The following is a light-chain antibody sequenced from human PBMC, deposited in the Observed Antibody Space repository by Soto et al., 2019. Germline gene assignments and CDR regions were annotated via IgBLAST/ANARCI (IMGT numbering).Light chain of an antibody. CDR1: RLGDKN. CDR2: QDN. V-gene: IGLV3-1*01. J-gene: IGLJ2*01. CDR3: QAWDTNSGV. Sequence: SYELTQPPSVSVSPGHTARITCSGDRLGDKNVFWYQQKPGQSPVLVMYQDNKRPSGIPDRFSGFNSGRTATLTISGTQSLDESDYYCQAWDTNSGVFSGRTKLTVL.